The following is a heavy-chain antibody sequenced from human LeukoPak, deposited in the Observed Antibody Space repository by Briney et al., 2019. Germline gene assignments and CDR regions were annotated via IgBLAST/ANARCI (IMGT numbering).Heavy chain of an antibody. V-gene: IGHV4-34*01. D-gene: IGHD3-3*01. CDR1: GGSFSGYY. CDR3: ARGRTIFGVVIALDY. J-gene: IGHJ4*02. Sequence: SETLSLTCAVYGGSFSGYYWSWIRQPPGKGLEWIGGINHSGSTNYNPSLKSRVTISVDTSKNQFSLKLSSVTAADTAVYYCARGRTIFGVVIALDYWGQGTLVTVSS. CDR2: INHSGST.